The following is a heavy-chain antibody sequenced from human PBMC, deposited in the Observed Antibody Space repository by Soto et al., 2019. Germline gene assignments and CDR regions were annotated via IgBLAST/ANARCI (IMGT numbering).Heavy chain of an antibody. CDR1: GFTFYNAW. CDR2: IKSKTEGGTI. Sequence: EKPLVESGGGLVKPGGSLRLSCAASGFTFYNAWMNWVRQAPGKGLEWVGRIKSKTEGGTIDYAAPVKGRFTISRDDSKDTLYLKMNSLKSEETAVYYSTTVTGTGPLWGQGTLVSVSS. J-gene: IGHJ1*01. D-gene: IGHD1-1*01. V-gene: IGHV3-15*07. CDR3: TTVTGTGPL.